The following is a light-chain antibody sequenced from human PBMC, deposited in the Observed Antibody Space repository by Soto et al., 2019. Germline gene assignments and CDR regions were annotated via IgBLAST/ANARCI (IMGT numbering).Light chain of an antibody. CDR3: QQYGPSRT. Sequence: EIVLTQSPDTLSLSPGERATLSCRASESVSSSFLAWYQQKPGQAPRLLIYDASTRATGIPDRFSGSGFGTDFTLSISRLEPEDFAVYYCQQYGPSRTFGQGTKVEIK. V-gene: IGKV3-20*01. CDR1: ESVSSSF. J-gene: IGKJ1*01. CDR2: DAS.